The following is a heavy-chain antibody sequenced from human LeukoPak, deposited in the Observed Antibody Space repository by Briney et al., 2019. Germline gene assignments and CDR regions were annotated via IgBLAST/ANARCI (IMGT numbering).Heavy chain of an antibody. V-gene: IGHV4-59*01. CDR1: GGSISSYY. J-gene: IGHJ5*02. D-gene: IGHD3-10*01. CDR3: ARGGYYGSGNDFRFDP. CDR2: IYYSGST. Sequence: SETLSLTCTVSGGSISSYYWSWIRQPPGKGLEWIGYIYYSGSTNYKPSLKSRVTISVDTSKDQFSLKLSSVTAADTAVYYCARGGYYGSGNDFRFDPWGQGTLVTVSS.